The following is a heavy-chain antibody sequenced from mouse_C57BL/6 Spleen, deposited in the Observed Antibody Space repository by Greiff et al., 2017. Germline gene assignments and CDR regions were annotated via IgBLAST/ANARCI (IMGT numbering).Heavy chain of an antibody. CDR2: IYPGSGST. CDR1: GYTFTSYW. J-gene: IGHJ2*01. CDR3: ARGNYFAY. V-gene: IGHV1-55*01. Sequence: VQLQQPGAELVKPGASVKMSCKASGYTFTSYWITWVKQRPGQGLEWIGDIYPGSGSTNYNAQFKSKATLTVDTSSSTAYMQLSSLTSEDSAGYYCARGNYFAYWGQGTPLTVSS.